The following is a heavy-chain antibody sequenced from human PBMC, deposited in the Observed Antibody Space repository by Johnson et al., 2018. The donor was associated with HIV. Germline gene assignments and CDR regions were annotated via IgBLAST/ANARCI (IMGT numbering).Heavy chain of an antibody. V-gene: IGHV3-11*04. CDR3: ASGYCSSTSCYGRKLLDDAFDI. Sequence: QVQLVESGGGLVKPGGSLRLSCTASGFSFSDYYMSWIRQAPGKGLEWVSYISGSGGTIYNADSVQGRFTISRDHAKNSLYLQMNSLRAEDTAVYYCASGYCSSTSCYGRKLLDDAFDIWGQGTMVTVSP. D-gene: IGHD2-2*03. CDR2: ISGSGGTI. CDR1: GFSFSDYY. J-gene: IGHJ3*02.